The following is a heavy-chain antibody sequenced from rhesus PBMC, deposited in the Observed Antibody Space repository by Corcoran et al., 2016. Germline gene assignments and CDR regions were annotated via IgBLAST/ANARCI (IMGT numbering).Heavy chain of an antibody. V-gene: IGHV3S4*01. CDR1: GFTFSSYD. CDR2: ISNTGKTI. CDR3: TRKGIAAGFDY. Sequence: EVQLVESGGGLVQPGGSLRLSCAASGFTFSSYDMSWVRQALVKGLEWVSSISNTGKTIYYADSVKGRFTIARDNAKNSLSLQMNSLKTEDTAVYYCTRKGIAAGFDYWGQGVLVTVSS. D-gene: IGHD6-13*01. J-gene: IGHJ4*01.